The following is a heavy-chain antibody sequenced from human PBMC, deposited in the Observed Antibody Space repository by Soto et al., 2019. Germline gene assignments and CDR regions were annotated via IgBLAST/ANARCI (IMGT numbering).Heavy chain of an antibody. CDR2: IWYDGSNK. J-gene: IGHJ4*02. CDR3: ARVGYYDSSGYRVGTAIFDY. V-gene: IGHV3-33*01. Sequence: QVQLVESGGGVVQPGRSLRLSCAASGFTFSSYGMHWVRQAPGKGLEWVAVIWYDGSNKYYADSVKGRFTISRDNSKNTLYLQMNSLRAEDTAVYYCARVGYYDSSGYRVGTAIFDYWGQGTLVTVSS. D-gene: IGHD3-22*01. CDR1: GFTFSSYG.